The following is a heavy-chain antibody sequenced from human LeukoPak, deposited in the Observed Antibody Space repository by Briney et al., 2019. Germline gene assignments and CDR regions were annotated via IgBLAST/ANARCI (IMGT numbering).Heavy chain of an antibody. CDR1: GGTFSSYA. V-gene: IGHV1-69*05. CDR2: IIPIFGTA. D-gene: IGHD6-19*01. J-gene: IGHJ4*02. CDR3: ARRRESSGLIFDY. Sequence: SVKASCKASGGTFSSYAISWVRQAPGQGLEWMGRIIPIFGTANYAQKFQGRVTITTDESTSTAYMELSSLRSEDTAVYYCARRRESSGLIFDYWGQGTLVTVSS.